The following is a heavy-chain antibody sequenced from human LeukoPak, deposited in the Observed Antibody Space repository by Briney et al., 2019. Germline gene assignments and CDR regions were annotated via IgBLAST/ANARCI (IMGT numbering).Heavy chain of an antibody. D-gene: IGHD3-10*01. CDR3: ARGALYGSGSYWGDGMDV. CDR1: RFTSSIHT. Sequence: GGPLRLSCAASRFTSSIHTMHCVRQAPGRGLGRGSVISFDATNKHYADSVKGRFTISRDNSKNTLFLQMNSLRSEDTAVYYCARGALYGSGSYWGDGMDVWGKGTTVTVSS. J-gene: IGHJ6*04. V-gene: IGHV3-30*04. CDR2: ISFDATNK.